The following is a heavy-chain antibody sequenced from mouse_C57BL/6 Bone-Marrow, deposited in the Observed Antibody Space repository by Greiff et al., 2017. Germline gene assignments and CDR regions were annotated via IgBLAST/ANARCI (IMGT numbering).Heavy chain of an antibody. CDR2: IHPTSGST. V-gene: IGHV1-64*01. Sequence: QVQLQQSGAELVKPGASVKLSCKASGYTFTSYWMHWVKQRPGQGLEWIGMIHPTSGSTNYNEKFKSKATLTVDKSSSTAYMQLSSRTSEDSAVYYCERARYTGYAMDYWGQGTSVTVSS. J-gene: IGHJ4*01. D-gene: IGHD2-14*01. CDR3: ERARYTGYAMDY. CDR1: GYTFTSYW.